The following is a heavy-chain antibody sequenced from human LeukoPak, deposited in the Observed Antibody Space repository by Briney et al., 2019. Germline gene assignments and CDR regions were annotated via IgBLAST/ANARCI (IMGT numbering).Heavy chain of an antibody. V-gene: IGHV4-34*01. D-gene: IGHD3-9*01. Sequence: SDTLSLTCAVDGGSFRGYYWRWLRQPPGKGLEWIGEINHSGSTNYNPSLKSRVTISVDTSKNQFSLKLSSVTAADTAVYYCARLANDILTGYYKFDYWGQGTLVTVSS. CDR1: GGSFRGYY. CDR3: ARLANDILTGYYKFDY. CDR2: INHSGST. J-gene: IGHJ4*02.